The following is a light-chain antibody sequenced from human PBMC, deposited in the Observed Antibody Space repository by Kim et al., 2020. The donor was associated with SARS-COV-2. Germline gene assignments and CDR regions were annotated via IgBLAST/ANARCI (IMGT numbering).Light chain of an antibody. CDR2: TDN. Sequence: QSVLTQSPSASGIPGQKVTISCSGSNSNIGSKTVNWYQQLPGTAPKLLIYTDNLRPSGVPGRFSGSKSGISASLAISGLQSEDEADYYCASWDDSLNGPVFGGGTNVTVL. J-gene: IGLJ3*02. V-gene: IGLV1-44*01. CDR3: ASWDDSLNGPV. CDR1: NSNIGSKT.